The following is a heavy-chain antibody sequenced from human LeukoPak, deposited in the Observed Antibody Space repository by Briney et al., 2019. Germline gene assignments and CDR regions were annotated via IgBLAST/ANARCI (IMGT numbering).Heavy chain of an antibody. Sequence: ASVKVSCKASGYNFTGYFMNWVRQAPGQGLEWMGWMNPNSGNTGYAQKFQGRVTMTRNTSISTAYMELSSLRSEDTAVYYCARGEGRYCSSTSCYAGAFDIWGQGTMVTVSS. D-gene: IGHD2-2*01. CDR1: GYNFTGYF. J-gene: IGHJ3*02. CDR2: MNPNSGNT. V-gene: IGHV1-8*02. CDR3: ARGEGRYCSSTSCYAGAFDI.